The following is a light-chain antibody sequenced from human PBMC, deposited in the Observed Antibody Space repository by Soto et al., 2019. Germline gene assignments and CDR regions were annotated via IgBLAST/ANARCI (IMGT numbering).Light chain of an antibody. CDR1: SRDVGGYNY. J-gene: IGLJ2*01. CDR2: DVS. CDR3: SSYTSSSTLG. V-gene: IGLV2-14*01. Sequence: QSALTQPASVSGSPGQSITISCTGTSRDVGGYNYVSWYQQHPGKAPKLMIYDVSNRPSGVSNRFSGSKSGDTASLTIAGLQADDEADYDCSSYTSSSTLGFGGGTKLTV.